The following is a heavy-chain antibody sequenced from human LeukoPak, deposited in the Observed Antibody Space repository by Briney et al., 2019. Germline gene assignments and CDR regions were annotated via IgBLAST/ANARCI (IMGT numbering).Heavy chain of an antibody. J-gene: IGHJ4*02. CDR3: ARSYYDVLTGYGEVDF. Sequence: GRSLRLSCAASGFTFSNYAMHWVRQAPGKGLEWVAVISYDGSNKYYADSVKGRFTISGDNSKNTLYLQMNSLRAEDTAVYYCARSYYDVLTGYGEVDFWGQGTLVTVSS. CDR1: GFTFSNYA. V-gene: IGHV3-30*04. D-gene: IGHD3-9*01. CDR2: ISYDGSNK.